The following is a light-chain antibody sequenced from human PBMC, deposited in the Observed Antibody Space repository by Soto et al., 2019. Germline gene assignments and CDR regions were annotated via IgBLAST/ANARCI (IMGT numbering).Light chain of an antibody. CDR2: GAS. CDR3: QQYNNWPRT. V-gene: IGKV3-15*01. Sequence: EIVWTQSPGTLSLSPGERATLSCRASQSVSSRYLAWYQQKPGQAPRLVIYGASSRATGIPARFSGSGSGTEFTLTISSLKSEDFEVYYCQQYNNWPRTFGQGTKVDIK. J-gene: IGKJ1*01. CDR1: QSVSSRY.